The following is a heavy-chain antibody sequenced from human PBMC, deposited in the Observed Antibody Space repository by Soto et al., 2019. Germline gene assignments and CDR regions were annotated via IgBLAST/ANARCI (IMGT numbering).Heavy chain of an antibody. J-gene: IGHJ6*02. D-gene: IGHD1-1*01. V-gene: IGHV6-1*01. CDR1: GDNVSRYSAA. CDR3: ARGQLTYYGMDV. CDR2: TFYKSKWYN. Sequence: PSQTLSLTCAISGDNVSRYSAAWNWIRQSPSRGLEWLGRTFYKSKWYNECSESVKSRITINADTSKNQFSLQLNSVTPEDTAVYYCARGQLTYYGMDVWGQGTTVTVSS.